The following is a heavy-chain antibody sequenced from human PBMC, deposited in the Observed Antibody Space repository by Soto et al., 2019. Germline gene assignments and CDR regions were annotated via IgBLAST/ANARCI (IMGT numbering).Heavy chain of an antibody. CDR2: ISDTASAT. V-gene: IGHV3-23*01. CDR1: GFTFNTYG. CDR3: AKLWWSGGRTMGV. J-gene: IGHJ6*02. Sequence: GGSLRLSCAASGFTFNTYGMSWVRQAPGKGLEWVSTISDTASATHYADSVKGRFTISRDNSKDTLYLQMNSLRAEDTAVYLCAKLWWSGGRTMGVWGQGTTVTVSS. D-gene: IGHD2-21*01.